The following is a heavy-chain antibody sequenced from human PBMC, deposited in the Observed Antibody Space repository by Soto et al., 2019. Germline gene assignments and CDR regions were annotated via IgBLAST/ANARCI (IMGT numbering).Heavy chain of an antibody. D-gene: IGHD6-19*01. CDR2: ISSYNVNT. Sequence: VKGACKASADTLTFYGIXSVRLAPGQGHEWMGWISSYNVNTNYAQKLQGRVTMTPDTSTSTAYMELRSLRSDDTAVYYCARDSAAVAGSFDYWGQGTLVSESS. CDR1: ADTLTFYG. CDR3: ARDSAAVAGSFDY. V-gene: IGHV1-18*04. J-gene: IGHJ4*02.